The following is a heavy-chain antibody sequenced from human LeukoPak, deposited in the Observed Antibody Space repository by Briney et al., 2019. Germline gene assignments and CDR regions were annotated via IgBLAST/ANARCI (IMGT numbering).Heavy chain of an antibody. CDR2: IYHSGST. Sequence: SETLSLTCAVSGYSISSGYYWGWIRQPPGKGLEWIGSIYHSGSTYYNPSLKSRVTISVDTSKNQFSLKLSSVTAADTAVYYCARSPYSGYDYPFPPYWYFDLWGRGTLVTVSS. CDR3: ARSPYSGYDYPFPPYWYFDL. J-gene: IGHJ2*01. V-gene: IGHV4-38-2*01. D-gene: IGHD5-12*01. CDR1: GYSISSGYY.